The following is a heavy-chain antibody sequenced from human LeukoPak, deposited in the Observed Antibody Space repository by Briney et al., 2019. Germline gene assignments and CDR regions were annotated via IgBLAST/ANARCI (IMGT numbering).Heavy chain of an antibody. CDR1: GYTFIDYY. J-gene: IGHJ4*02. Sequence: GASVKVSCKASGYTFIDYYFNWVRQAPGQGPEWMGRINVKSGATDYAQKFQGRVTVTRDTSISTAYMELSSLRSDDTAEYYCARVGRESSTGWLDYWGQGTLVTVSS. V-gene: IGHV1-2*06. D-gene: IGHD6-19*01. CDR2: INVKSGAT. CDR3: ARVGRESSTGWLDY.